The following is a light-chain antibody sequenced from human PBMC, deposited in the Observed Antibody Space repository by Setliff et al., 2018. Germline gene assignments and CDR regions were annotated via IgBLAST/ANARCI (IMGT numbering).Light chain of an antibody. Sequence: QSVLTQPASVSGSPGQSIAISCTGTSSDVGGYNHVSWYQQHPGKAPYLMIYEVSNRPSGVSNRFSGSKSGNTASLTISGLQAEDEADYYCSSYTNTRTAYVFGTGTKVTVL. CDR2: EVS. CDR3: SSYTNTRTAYV. CDR1: SSDVGGYNH. V-gene: IGLV2-14*01. J-gene: IGLJ1*01.